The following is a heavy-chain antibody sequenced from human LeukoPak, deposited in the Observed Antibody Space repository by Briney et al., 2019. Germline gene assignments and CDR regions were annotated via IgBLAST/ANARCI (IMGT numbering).Heavy chain of an antibody. V-gene: IGHV6-1*01. D-gene: IGHD6-6*01. CDR1: GDSISSNSAA. Sequence: SQTLSLTCAISGDSISSNSAAWNWIRQSPSRGLEWLGRTYYRSKWYNDYAVSVKSRITINPDTSKNQFSLQLNSVTPEDTAVYYCARAPQLVRFRDYFDYWGQGTLVTVSS. J-gene: IGHJ4*02. CDR3: ARAPQLVRFRDYFDY. CDR2: TYYRSKWYN.